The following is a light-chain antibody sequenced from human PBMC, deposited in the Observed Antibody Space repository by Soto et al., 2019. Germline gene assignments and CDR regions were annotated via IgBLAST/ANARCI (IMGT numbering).Light chain of an antibody. V-gene: IGKV3D-20*02. J-gene: IGKJ5*01. CDR2: GAS. CDR3: QQRSNWPPIT. Sequence: EIVLTHSPGTLSLSPWEIATLSCRASQSVSSSYLAWYQQKPGLAPRLLIFGASSRATGIPDRFSGSGSGTDFTLTISRLEPEDFAVYYCQQRSNWPPITFGQGTRLEI. CDR1: QSVSSSY.